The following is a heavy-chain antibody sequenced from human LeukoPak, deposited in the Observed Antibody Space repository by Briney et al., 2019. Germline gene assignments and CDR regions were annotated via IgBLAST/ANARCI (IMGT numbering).Heavy chain of an antibody. CDR1: GGTFSSYA. CDR3: ATHCSSTSCYSDDAFDI. V-gene: IGHV1-69*13. J-gene: IGHJ3*02. D-gene: IGHD2-2*01. CDR2: IIPIFGTA. Sequence: GASVKVSCKASGGTFSSYAISWVRQAPGQGLEWMGGIIPIFGTANYAQKFQGRVTITADESKSTAYMELSSLRSEDTAVYYCATHCSSTSCYSDDAFDIWGQGTMVTVSS.